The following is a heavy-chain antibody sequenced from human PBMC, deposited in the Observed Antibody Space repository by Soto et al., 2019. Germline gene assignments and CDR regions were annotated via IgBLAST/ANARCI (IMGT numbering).Heavy chain of an antibody. CDR3: ASARLHCRTIDY. V-gene: IGHV4-30-4*01. D-gene: IGHD2-21*02. J-gene: IGHJ4*02. CDR2: IYDSGAT. Sequence: SETLSLTCTVSGGSISSGDYCWTWIRQPPGKGLEWIGYIYDSGATYDNPSLRNRLTISVDTSRNQFSLKLSSVPAADTAVYYCASARLHCRTIDYWGQGTLVTVSS. CDR1: GGSISSGDYC.